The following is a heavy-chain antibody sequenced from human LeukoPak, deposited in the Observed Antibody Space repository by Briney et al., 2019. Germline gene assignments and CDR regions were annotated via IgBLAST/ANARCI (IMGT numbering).Heavy chain of an antibody. CDR1: GGSFSGYY. CDR2: INHSGST. V-gene: IGHV4-34*01. Sequence: SETLSLTCAVYGGSFSGYYWSWIRQPPGKGLEWIGEINHSGSTNYNPSLKSRVTMSVGTSKNQFSLKLSSVTAADTAVYYCARGKWFDPWGQGTLVTVSS. CDR3: ARGKWFDP. J-gene: IGHJ5*02.